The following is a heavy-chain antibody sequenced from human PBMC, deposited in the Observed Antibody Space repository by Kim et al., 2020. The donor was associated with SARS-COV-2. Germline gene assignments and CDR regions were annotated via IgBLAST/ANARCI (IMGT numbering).Heavy chain of an antibody. CDR1: GFSFASYG. Sequence: GGSLRLSCAASGFSFASYGMNWVRQAPGKGLEWVAVIWYDGSRKYYADSVEGRFTISRDNSKNTVYLQMNSLRDEDTAVYYCTRDYGQYNQGLVEGGLAYWGQGTLVTVSS. J-gene: IGHJ4*02. CDR3: TRDYGQYNQGLVEGGLAY. D-gene: IGHD3-16*01. CDR2: IWYDGSRK. V-gene: IGHV3-33*01.